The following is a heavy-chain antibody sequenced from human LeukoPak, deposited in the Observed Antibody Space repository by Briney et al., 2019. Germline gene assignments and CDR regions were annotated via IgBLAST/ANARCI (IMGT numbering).Heavy chain of an antibody. V-gene: IGHV1-18*01. CDR2: ITAYNGNT. CDR1: GYTFTSYG. Sequence: ASVKVSCKASGYTFTSYGISWVRQPPGQGLEWMGWITAYNGNTNYEQSLQVRVTMTTDTSTSTAYMELRSLRSDDTAMYYCARGTLNAFDIWGKGTMVTVSS. J-gene: IGHJ3*02. CDR3: ARGTLNAFDI.